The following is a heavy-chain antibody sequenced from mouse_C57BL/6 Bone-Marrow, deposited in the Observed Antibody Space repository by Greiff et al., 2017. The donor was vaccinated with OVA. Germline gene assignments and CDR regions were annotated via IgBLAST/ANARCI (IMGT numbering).Heavy chain of an antibody. CDR1: GFTFSDYG. CDR3: ARQGLLRNYAMDY. J-gene: IGHJ4*01. Sequence: EVQLVESGGGLVQPGGSLKLSCAASGFTFSDYGMAWVRQAPRKGPEWVAFISNLAYSIYYADTVTGRFTISRENAKNTLYLEMSMLGSEDTAMYYCARQGLLRNYAMDYWGQGTSVTVSS. V-gene: IGHV5-15*01. D-gene: IGHD2-3*01. CDR2: ISNLAYSI.